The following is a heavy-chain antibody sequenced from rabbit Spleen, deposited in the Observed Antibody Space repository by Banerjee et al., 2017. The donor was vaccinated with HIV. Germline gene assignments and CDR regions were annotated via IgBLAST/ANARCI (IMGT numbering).Heavy chain of an antibody. CDR1: GIDFSGYYF. CDR3: ARGSATMTMVITGWYFNL. V-gene: IGHV1S40*01. CDR2: IYAGDSST. Sequence: QSLEESGGDLVKPGASLTLTCTASGIDFSGYYFMCWVRQAPGKGLEWIACIYAGDSSTRYATWAKGRFTISKTSSTTVTLQMTSLTVADTATYFCARGSATMTMVITGWYFNLWGQGTLVTVS. D-gene: IGHD2-1*01. J-gene: IGHJ4*01.